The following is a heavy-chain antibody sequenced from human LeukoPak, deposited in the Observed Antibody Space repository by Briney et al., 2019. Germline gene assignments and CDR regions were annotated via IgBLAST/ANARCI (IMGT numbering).Heavy chain of an antibody. V-gene: IGHV3-7*02. CDR3: ARHGDYCFDL. CDR1: GFTFSRSW. D-gene: IGHD2-21*01. J-gene: IGHJ4*02. CDR2: IKQDGASK. Sequence: GGSLRLSCAASGFTFSRSWMGWVRQAPGKGLEWVANIKQDGASKYYVDSVMGRFTISRDNAEKSVYLQMNSLSAGDTAVYYCARHGDYCFDLWGPGTRVTVSS.